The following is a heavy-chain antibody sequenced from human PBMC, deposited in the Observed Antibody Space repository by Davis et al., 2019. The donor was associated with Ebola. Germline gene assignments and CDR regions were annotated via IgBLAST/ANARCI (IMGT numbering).Heavy chain of an antibody. D-gene: IGHD4-11*01. J-gene: IGHJ6*02. CDR2: INHSGST. Sequence: PSETLSLTCAVYGGSFSGYYWSWIRQPPGKGLEWIGEINHSGSTNYNPSLKSRVTISVDTSKNQFSLKLSSVTAADTAVYYCAAMTTVPTSPYYYYYYGMDVWGQGTTVTVSS. V-gene: IGHV4-34*01. CDR1: GGSFSGYY. CDR3: AAMTTVPTSPYYYYYYGMDV.